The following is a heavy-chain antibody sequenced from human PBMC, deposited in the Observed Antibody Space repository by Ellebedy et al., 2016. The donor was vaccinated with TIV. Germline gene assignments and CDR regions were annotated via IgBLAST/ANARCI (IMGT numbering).Heavy chain of an antibody. V-gene: IGHV3-21*04. CDR2: ISSSSTYI. J-gene: IGHJ6*02. D-gene: IGHD2-2*01. CDR3: GRYARGFYGIDV. CDR1: KFTFSRYS. Sequence: GESLKISCAASKFTFSRYSMNWVRQAPGKGLEWVSSISSSSTYIYYADSVKGRFTISRDNTKNSLYLQMNSLRVDDTAVYYCGRYARGFYGIDVWGQGTTVIVSS.